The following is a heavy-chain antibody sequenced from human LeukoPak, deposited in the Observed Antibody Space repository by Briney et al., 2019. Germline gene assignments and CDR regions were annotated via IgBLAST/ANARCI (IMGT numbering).Heavy chain of an antibody. D-gene: IGHD6-13*01. V-gene: IGHV3-64*01. CDR3: ARDAQQQLVYAEYFQH. CDR2: ISSNGGST. J-gene: IGHJ1*01. Sequence: PGGSLRLSCAASGFTFSSYWMHWVRQAPGKGLEYVSAISSNGGSTYYANSVKGRFTISRDNPKNTLYLQMGSLRAEDMAVYYCARDAQQQLVYAEYFQHWGQGTLVTVSS. CDR1: GFTFSSYW.